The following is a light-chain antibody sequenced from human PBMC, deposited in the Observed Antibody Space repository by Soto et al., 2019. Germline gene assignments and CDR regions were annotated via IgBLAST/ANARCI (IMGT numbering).Light chain of an antibody. CDR3: QQSYSSPWT. CDR1: QTITNY. Sequence: DIQMTQSPSSLSASVGDRVTITCRASQTITNYLNWYQQKPGKAPKLLIYAASTLLSGVPSRFSGGGSGTGFTLTIDSLQPEDFATYYCQQSYSSPWTFGQGTKVEIK. V-gene: IGKV1-39*01. J-gene: IGKJ1*01. CDR2: AAS.